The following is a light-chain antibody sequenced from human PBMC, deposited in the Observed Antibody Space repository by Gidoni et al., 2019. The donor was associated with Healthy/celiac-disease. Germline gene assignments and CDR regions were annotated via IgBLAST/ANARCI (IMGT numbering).Light chain of an antibody. CDR1: QGISSW. CDR3: QQANSFPRT. CDR2: AAS. J-gene: IGKJ1*01. Sequence: PAALVPPVGDRVTITCRASQGISSWLAWYQQKPGKAPKLLIYAASTLQRGVPSRFSGSGSGTDFTLTISSLQPEDFATYYCQQANSFPRTFGQGTKVEIK. V-gene: IGKV1-12*01.